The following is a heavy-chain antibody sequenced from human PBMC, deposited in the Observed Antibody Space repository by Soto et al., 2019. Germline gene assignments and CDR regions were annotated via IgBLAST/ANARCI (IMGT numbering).Heavy chain of an antibody. CDR1: GGCFSGYY. V-gene: IGHV4-34*01. D-gene: IGHD6-13*01. CDR3: ARVRGYSNAFDI. Sequence: QVQLQQWGAGLLKPSETLSLTCAVYGGCFSGYYWSWIRQPPGKGLEWIGEINHSGSTNYNPSLKRRVTISVDTSKNQFSLKLSSVTAADTAVYYCARVRGYSNAFDIWGQGTMVTVSS. J-gene: IGHJ3*02. CDR2: INHSGST.